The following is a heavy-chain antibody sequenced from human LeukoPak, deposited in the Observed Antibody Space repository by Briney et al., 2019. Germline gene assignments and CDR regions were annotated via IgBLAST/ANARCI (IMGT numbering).Heavy chain of an antibody. Sequence: VASVKVSCRACGYTFTDYYIFLVRQAPGQGLEWMGWINCNNGGTQYAEKFQGRVTMTRDTSITTAYMELSSLRSDDTAIYYCARYKGGSNNLDYWGQGTLVTVSS. V-gene: IGHV1-2*02. J-gene: IGHJ4*02. D-gene: IGHD1-26*01. CDR2: INCNNGGT. CDR1: GYTFTDYY. CDR3: ARYKGGSNNLDY.